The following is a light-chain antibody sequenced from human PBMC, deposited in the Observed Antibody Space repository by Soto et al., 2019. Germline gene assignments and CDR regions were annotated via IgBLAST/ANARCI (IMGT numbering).Light chain of an antibody. J-gene: IGKJ4*01. Sequence: DIQMTQSPSTLSASVGDRVTVTCRASQSVGHWVAWYQQKTGQAPKLLISDISKLQSGVPSRFSGGGFGTDFTLTINSLQPDDLATYYCQHYHDYFTFGGGTRVEI. CDR3: QHYHDYFT. V-gene: IGKV1-5*01. CDR1: QSVGHW. CDR2: DIS.